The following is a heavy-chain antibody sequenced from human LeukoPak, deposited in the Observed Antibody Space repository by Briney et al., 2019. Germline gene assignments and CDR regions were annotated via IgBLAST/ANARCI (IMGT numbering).Heavy chain of an antibody. CDR3: ARDWNRYAY. CDR2: IYYSGHT. D-gene: IGHD1-1*01. J-gene: IGHJ4*02. V-gene: IGHV4-39*07. CDR1: GGSISSSSHY. Sequence: SETLSLTCTVSGGSISSSSHYWGWIRQPPGKGLEWIANIYYSGHTNSNPSLESRVTISVDTSKNQFSLKLSSVTAADTAVYFCARDWNRYAYWGQGTLVTVSS.